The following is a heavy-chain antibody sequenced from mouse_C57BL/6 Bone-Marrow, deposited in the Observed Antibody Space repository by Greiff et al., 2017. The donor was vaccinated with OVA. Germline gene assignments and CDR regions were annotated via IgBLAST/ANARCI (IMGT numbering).Heavy chain of an antibody. CDR3: ARHFYYPFSY. V-gene: IGHV5-6*01. J-gene: IGHJ3*01. CDR1: GFTFSSYG. Sequence: EVKLMESGGDLVKPGGSLKLSCAASGFTFSSYGMSWVRQTPDKRLEWVATISSGGSYTYYPDSVKGRFTISRDNAKNTLYLQMSSLKSEDTAMYYCARHFYYPFSYWGQGTLVTVSA. CDR2: ISSGGSYT. D-gene: IGHD1-1*01.